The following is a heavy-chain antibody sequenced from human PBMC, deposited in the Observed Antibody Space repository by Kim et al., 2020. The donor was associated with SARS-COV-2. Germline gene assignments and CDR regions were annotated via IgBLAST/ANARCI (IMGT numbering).Heavy chain of an antibody. CDR3: ARDPRYNLKDQDGMDV. J-gene: IGHJ6*01. V-gene: IGHV3-11*05. Sequence: GGSLRLSCEASGFTFSDYYMSWIRQAPGKGLEWISYIRGSGSYTDYADSVKGRLTVSRDNAKNSLYLQMNSLRAEDTAVYFCARDPRYNLKDQDGMDVWG. D-gene: IGHD1-1*01. CDR1: GFTFSDYY. CDR2: IRGSGSYT.